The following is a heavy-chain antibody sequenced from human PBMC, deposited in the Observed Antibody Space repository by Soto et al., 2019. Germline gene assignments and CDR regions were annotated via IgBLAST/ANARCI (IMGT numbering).Heavy chain of an antibody. J-gene: IGHJ3*02. CDR2: ISNDGDT. Sequence: ESGGGLVQPGGSLRLSCAAPGLIVTSTYMNWVRQAPGKGLEWVAVISNDGDTHYADSVRGRFSLSRDISTNTLHLQMSSLRVEDTAVYYCAREDRYCRGSSCSITGDAFDIWGQGTMVTVSS. CDR3: AREDRYCRGSSCSITGDAFDI. D-gene: IGHD2-15*01. CDR1: GLIVTSTY. V-gene: IGHV3-66*01.